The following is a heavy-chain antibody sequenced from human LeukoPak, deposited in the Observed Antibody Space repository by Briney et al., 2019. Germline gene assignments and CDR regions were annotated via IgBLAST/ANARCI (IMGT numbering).Heavy chain of an antibody. CDR2: IRYDGSNK. D-gene: IGHD3-22*01. CDR3: ARDAYYYDSSGYYLPAGADY. Sequence: PGGSLRLSCAASGFTFSSYGMHWVRQAPGKGLEWVAFIRYDGSNKYYADSVKGRFTISRDNSKNTLYLQMNSLRAEDTAVYYCARDAYYYDSSGYYLPAGADYWGQGTLVTVSS. V-gene: IGHV3-30*02. J-gene: IGHJ4*02. CDR1: GFTFSSYG.